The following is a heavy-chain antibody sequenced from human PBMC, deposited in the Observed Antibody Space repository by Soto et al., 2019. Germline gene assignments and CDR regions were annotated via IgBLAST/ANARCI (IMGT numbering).Heavy chain of an antibody. J-gene: IGHJ6*01. CDR3: ARFPRVGAGRRYCLFGLGV. V-gene: IGHV6-1*01. CDR1: GDSVSSNSPA. D-gene: IGHD3-9*01. Sequence: QTLSLTCAISGDSVSSNSPAWNWIRKSPSRGIEWLGRTYYRSKWYNDYAVSVKSRITINPDTSKNQFSLQLNSVTPENTAVYYFARFPRVGAGRRYCLFGLGVWEQGTTVGVSS. CDR2: TYYRSKWYN.